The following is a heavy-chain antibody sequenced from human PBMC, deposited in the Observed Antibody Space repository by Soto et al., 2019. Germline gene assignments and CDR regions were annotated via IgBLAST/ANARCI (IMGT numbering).Heavy chain of an antibody. Sequence: QVQLVQSGAEVKKPGSSVKVSCKASGGTFSSYAVSWVRQAPGQGLEWMGGIIPIFGTANYAQKFQGRVTITADESTSTAYMELSSLRSEDTAVYYCARDGDTLTTGGYYYGMDVWGQGTTVTVSS. CDR1: GGTFSSYA. CDR2: IIPIFGTA. CDR3: ARDGDTLTTGGYYYGMDV. J-gene: IGHJ6*02. D-gene: IGHD3-10*01. V-gene: IGHV1-69*12.